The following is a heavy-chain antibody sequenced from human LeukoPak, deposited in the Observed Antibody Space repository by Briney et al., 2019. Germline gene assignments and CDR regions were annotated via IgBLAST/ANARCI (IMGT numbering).Heavy chain of an antibody. CDR3: ASGGVTVYSYGPDY. Sequence: GSSVKISCKASGGILSKWSISWVRQAPGQGLEWVGTIIPEFDEAHYVQKLQGRVTISADDSATAAYMELSSLRSDDTAVYYCASGGVTVYSYGPDYWGQGTLVAVSS. V-gene: IGHV1-69*15. J-gene: IGHJ4*02. CDR1: GGILSKWS. CDR2: IIPEFDEA. D-gene: IGHD5-18*01.